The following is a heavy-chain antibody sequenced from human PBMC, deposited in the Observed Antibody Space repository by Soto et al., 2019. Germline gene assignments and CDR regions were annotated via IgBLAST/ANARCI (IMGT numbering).Heavy chain of an antibody. J-gene: IGHJ4*02. V-gene: IGHV3-64*01. CDR3: VRRVSGNYDY. CDR2: ISSNGGTT. Sequence: EVQLAESGGGMVQPGGSLRLSCVASGFTFSSYDMHWVRQAPGKGLEYVSSISSNGGTTYYGNSVKGRFTISRDNSKNTLYLQMVSLRAKDMAVYYCVRRVSGNYDYWGQGTLVTVSS. D-gene: IGHD1-7*01. CDR1: GFTFSSYD.